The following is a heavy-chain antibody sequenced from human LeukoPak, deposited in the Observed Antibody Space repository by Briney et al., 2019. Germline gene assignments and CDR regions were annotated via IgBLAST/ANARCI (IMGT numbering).Heavy chain of an antibody. V-gene: IGHV3-66*01. CDR3: ARDPPAVSINTYA. J-gene: IGHJ4*02. CDR2: IFSHSET. Sequence: GGSLRLSCAASGFTVCNNYMNWVRQAPGKGLEWGSLIFSHSETSYAESVKGRFTISRDNSKNTLYLQMNGLRVENTAVYYCARDPPAVSINTYAWGQGTLVTVSS. D-gene: IGHD2-8*01. CDR1: GFTVCNNY.